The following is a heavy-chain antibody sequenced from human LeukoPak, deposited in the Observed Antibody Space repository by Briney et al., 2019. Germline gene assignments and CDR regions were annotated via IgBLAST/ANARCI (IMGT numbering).Heavy chain of an antibody. J-gene: IGHJ4*02. V-gene: IGHV4-59*02. CDR3: ATGHSSGWFDY. CDR2: MCNSEIT. CDR1: RGSVSSAY. D-gene: IGHD6-19*01. Sequence: PSETLSLTCTVSRGSVSSAYWSWIRQPPGKRLEWIGYMCNSEITNYNPSLKSRVTMSLDMSKNQFSLDLTSVSEADTAVYYCATGHSSGWFDYWGQGSLVIVSS.